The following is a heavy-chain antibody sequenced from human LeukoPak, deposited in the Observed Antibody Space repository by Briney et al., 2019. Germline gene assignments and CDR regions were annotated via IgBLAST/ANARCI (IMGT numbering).Heavy chain of an antibody. CDR2: IYYRGSP. V-gene: IGHV4-59*13. J-gene: IGHJ4*02. CDR1: GGSISSDD. CDR3: ASLGETHYFDY. D-gene: IGHD3-10*01. Sequence: SETLSLTCTVSGGSISSDDYCWIWQRPRPGKGWIGYIYYRGSPNYNHSLKSRVTISVDTSKNQFSLKLSSVAAADTAVYYCASLGETHYFDYWGQGTLVTVSS.